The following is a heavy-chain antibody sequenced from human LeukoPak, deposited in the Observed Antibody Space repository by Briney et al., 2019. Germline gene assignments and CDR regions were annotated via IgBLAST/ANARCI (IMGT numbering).Heavy chain of an antibody. CDR1: GXSMSSYY. D-gene: IGHD1-26*01. V-gene: IGHV4-59*08. CDR3: ARHDRGGSFPFDY. J-gene: IGHJ4*02. CDR2: IYYSGST. Sequence: SETLSLTCTVSGXSMSSYYWSWIRQPPGKGLEWIGYIYYSGSTNYNPSLKSRVTISVDTSKNQFSLNLSAVTAADTAVYYCARHDRGGSFPFDYWGQGTLVTVSS.